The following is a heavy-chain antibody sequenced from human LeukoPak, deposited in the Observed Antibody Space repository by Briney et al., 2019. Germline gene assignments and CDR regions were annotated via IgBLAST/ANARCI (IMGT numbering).Heavy chain of an antibody. V-gene: IGHV4-59*08. D-gene: IGHD6-6*01. J-gene: IGHJ4*02. Sequence: SETLSLTCTVSRGSISSYYWTWIRQPPGKGLEWIGYIYYSGSTNYNPSLKSRLTISLDTSKNQFSPKLSSVTAADTAVYYCARYSSSSSALDYWGQGTLVTVSS. CDR1: RGSISSYY. CDR2: IYYSGST. CDR3: ARYSSSSSALDY.